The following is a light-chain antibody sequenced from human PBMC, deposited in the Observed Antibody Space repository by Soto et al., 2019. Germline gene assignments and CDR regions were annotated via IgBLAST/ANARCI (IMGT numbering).Light chain of an antibody. V-gene: IGLV2-14*03. J-gene: IGLJ2*01. CDR2: DVN. CDR3: SSYTSRHTEL. CDR1: SSDVGGYNY. Sequence: QSALTQPASVSGSPGQSITISCTGTSSDVGGYNYVSWYQQHPGKAPTLVIYDVNNPPSGVSNRFSGSKSGNTASLTISGLQAEDEADYYCSSYTSRHTELFGGGTKLTVL.